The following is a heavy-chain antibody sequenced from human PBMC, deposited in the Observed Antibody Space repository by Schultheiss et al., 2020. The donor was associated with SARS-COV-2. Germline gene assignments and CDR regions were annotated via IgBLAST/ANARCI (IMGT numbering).Heavy chain of an antibody. D-gene: IGHD3-16*01. Sequence: GGSLRLSCAVSGFTVSSNSMSWVRQAPGKGLEWVSAISGSGGSTNYADSVKGRFTISRDNAKNSLYLQMNSLRAEDTAVYYCARAGLYTYGHHYFDFWGQGTLVTVSS. CDR3: ARAGLYTYGHHYFDF. V-gene: IGHV3-11*06. J-gene: IGHJ4*02. CDR1: GFTVSSNS. CDR2: ISGSGGST.